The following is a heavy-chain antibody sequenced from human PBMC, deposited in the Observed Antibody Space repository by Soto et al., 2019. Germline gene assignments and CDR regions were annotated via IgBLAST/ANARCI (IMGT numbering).Heavy chain of an antibody. J-gene: IGHJ6*03. D-gene: IGHD2-2*01. CDR2: IYYSGST. CDR1: GGSISSYY. CDR3: ARVAVVPAAIDYYYYMDV. V-gene: IGHV4-59*01. Sequence: PSETLSLTCTVSGGSISSYYWSWIRQPPGKGLEWIGYIYYSGSTTYNPSLKSRVTISVDTSKNQFSLELSSVSAADTAVYYCARVAVVPAAIDYYYYMDVWGKGTTVTVSS.